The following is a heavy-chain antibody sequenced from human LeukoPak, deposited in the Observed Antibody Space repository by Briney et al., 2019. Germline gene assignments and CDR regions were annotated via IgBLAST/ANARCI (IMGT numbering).Heavy chain of an antibody. CDR2: IKHRGST. CDR3: ASAVYFHLWSGYYTPDHYDYGMDG. V-gene: IGHV4-34*01. CDR1: VGPFSGYY. Sequence: PSETPSLTCAVYVGPFSGYYWSWLPDPPGEGVEWIGEIKHRGSTNSNPAINSRVTISLDTSKNQISLALSSVTAADMAVYYCASAVYFHLWSGYYTPDHYDYGMDGWGQGITVTVSS. J-gene: IGHJ6*02. D-gene: IGHD3-3*01.